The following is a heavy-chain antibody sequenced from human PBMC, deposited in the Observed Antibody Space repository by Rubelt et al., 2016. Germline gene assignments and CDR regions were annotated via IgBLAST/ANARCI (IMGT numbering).Heavy chain of an antibody. V-gene: IGHV4-59*01. Sequence: QVQLQESGPGLVKPSETLSLTCTVSGGSISSYYWSWIRQPPGKGLEWIGYIYYIGRTIYKPPSKGRVTRSVDKSKNQVSLKRGCGTAADTAVYYCARGYGGGGMDVWGQGTTVTVSS. J-gene: IGHJ6*02. CDR3: ARGYGGGGMDV. CDR1: GGSISSYY. CDR2: IYYIGRT. D-gene: IGHD3-10*01.